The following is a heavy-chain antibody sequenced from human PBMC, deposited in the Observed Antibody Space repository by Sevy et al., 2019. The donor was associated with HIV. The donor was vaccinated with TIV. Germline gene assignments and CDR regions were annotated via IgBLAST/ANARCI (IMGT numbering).Heavy chain of an antibody. CDR2: IHSSGTT. D-gene: IGHD1-1*01. V-gene: IGHV4-59*01. Sequence: SETLSLTCTVSSGSISSYYWSWIRQPPGKGLEYIGYIHSSGTTNYNPSLKSRVTISVDTSKNQFSLNLSSVTAADTAVYYCTRAPPVRSHDDSLNWFVPWGQGTLVTVSS. CDR3: TRAPPVRSHDDSLNWFVP. J-gene: IGHJ5*02. CDR1: SGSISSYY.